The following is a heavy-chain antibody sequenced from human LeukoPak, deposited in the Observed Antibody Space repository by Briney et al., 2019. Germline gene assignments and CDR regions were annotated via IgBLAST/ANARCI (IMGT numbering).Heavy chain of an antibody. CDR1: GFTFSNAW. V-gene: IGHV3-15*01. Sequence: GGSLRLSCAASGFTFSNAWMSWVRQAPGKGLEWVGRIKSKTDGGTTDYAAPVKGRFTISRDDSKNTLYLQMNSLKTEDTAVYYCTTEGRTRSWYYFDYWGQGTLVTVSS. CDR2: IKSKTDGGTT. D-gene: IGHD6-13*01. CDR3: TTEGRTRSWYYFDY. J-gene: IGHJ4*02.